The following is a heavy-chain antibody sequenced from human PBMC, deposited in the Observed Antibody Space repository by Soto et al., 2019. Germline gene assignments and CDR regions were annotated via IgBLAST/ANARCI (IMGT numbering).Heavy chain of an antibody. V-gene: IGHV3-66*01. CDR1: GFTFSSYA. CDR3: ATRPQGGYYKGGMDV. CDR2: IYSGGST. D-gene: IGHD3-9*01. Sequence: PGGSLRLSCAASGFTFSSYAMTWVRQAPGKGLEWVSVIYSGGSTYYADSVKGRFTISRDNSKNTLYLQMNSLRAEDTAVYYCATRPQGGYYKGGMDVWGQGTTVTVSS. J-gene: IGHJ6*02.